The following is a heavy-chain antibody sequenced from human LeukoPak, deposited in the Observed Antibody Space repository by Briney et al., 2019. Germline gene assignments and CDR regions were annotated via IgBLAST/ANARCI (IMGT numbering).Heavy chain of an antibody. Sequence: GGSLRLSCAASGLAFSTYAMHWVRQAPGKGLEWVAVISYGGSTKYYADSVKGRFTISRDNSKNTLYLQMNSLRAEDTAVYYCAKDPLVRGLTYDCWGQGTLVTVSS. CDR3: AKDPLVRGLTYDC. V-gene: IGHV3-30-3*01. CDR1: GLAFSTYA. J-gene: IGHJ4*02. D-gene: IGHD3-10*01. CDR2: ISYGGSTK.